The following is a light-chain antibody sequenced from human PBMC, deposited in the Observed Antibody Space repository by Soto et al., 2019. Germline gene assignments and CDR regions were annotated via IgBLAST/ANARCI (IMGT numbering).Light chain of an antibody. CDR1: QSIGGW. CDR2: KAS. Sequence: DIQMTQSPSTLSASVGDRVTITCRASQSIGGWLAWYQQKPGKAPKLLIYKASNLESGVPSRFSGSGSVTEFTLTISSLQPDDFATYYCQHYNSYSEAFGQGTKVELK. J-gene: IGKJ1*01. V-gene: IGKV1-5*03. CDR3: QHYNSYSEA.